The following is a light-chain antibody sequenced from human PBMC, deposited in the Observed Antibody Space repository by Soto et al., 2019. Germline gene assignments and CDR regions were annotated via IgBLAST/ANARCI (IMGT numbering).Light chain of an antibody. V-gene: IGKV3-20*01. CDR1: QSVSSSH. J-gene: IGKJ2*01. Sequence: EIVLTQSPGTLSLSPGERATLSCRASQSVSSSHLAWYQQKPGQAPRLLIYGASSRATGIPDRFSGSGSGTDFTLTISRLEPEDCAVYYCQQDGSSPYTFGQGTKLEIK. CDR2: GAS. CDR3: QQDGSSPYT.